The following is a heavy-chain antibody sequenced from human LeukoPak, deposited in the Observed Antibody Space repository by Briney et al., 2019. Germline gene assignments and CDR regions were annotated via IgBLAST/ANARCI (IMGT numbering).Heavy chain of an antibody. D-gene: IGHD3-22*01. J-gene: IGHJ4*02. CDR3: ARATSGYYFDF. V-gene: IGHV4-59*01. CDR2: VSYSGST. CDR1: GGSIGSYY. Sequence: SETLSLTCTVSGGSIGSYYWSWIRQPPGKGLEWIGYVSYSGSTNYNPSLKSRVTMSVDKSKNQFSLKLSSVTAADTAVYFCARATSGYYFDFWDQGTLVIVSS.